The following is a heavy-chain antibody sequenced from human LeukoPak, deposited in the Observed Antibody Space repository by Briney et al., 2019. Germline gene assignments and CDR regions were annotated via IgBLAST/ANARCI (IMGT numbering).Heavy chain of an antibody. CDR1: GYTFTSYG. CDR2: ISAYNGNT. D-gene: IGHD1-1*01. J-gene: IGHJ6*04. V-gene: IGHV1-18*04. Sequence: ASVKVSCKASGYTFTSYGISWVRQAPGQGLEWMGWISAYNGNTSYAQKLQGRVTMTTDTSTSTAYMELRSLRSDDTAVYYCARPRVYNWNDNYYYGMDVWGKGTTVTVSS. CDR3: ARPRVYNWNDNYYYGMDV.